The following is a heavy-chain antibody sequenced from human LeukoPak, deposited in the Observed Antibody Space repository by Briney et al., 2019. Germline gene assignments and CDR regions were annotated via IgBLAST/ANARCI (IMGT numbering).Heavy chain of an antibody. Sequence: GASVKVSCKASGGTFSSYAISWVRQAPGQGLEWMGGIIPIFGTANYAQKFQGRVTITADKSTSTAYMELSSLRSEDTAVYYCARGYYYGSGRSYYFDYWGQGTLVTVSS. V-gene: IGHV1-69*06. CDR1: GGTFSSYA. D-gene: IGHD3-10*01. CDR3: ARGYYYGSGRSYYFDY. CDR2: IIPIFGTA. J-gene: IGHJ4*02.